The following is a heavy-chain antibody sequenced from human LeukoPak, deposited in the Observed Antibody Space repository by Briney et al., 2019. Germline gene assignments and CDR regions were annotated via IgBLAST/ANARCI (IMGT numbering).Heavy chain of an antibody. J-gene: IGHJ4*02. CDR1: GASISSSPYY. Sequence: PSETLSLTCIVSGASISSSPYYWGWIRQPPGKGLEWIGRIYYTGTTSYNPSLKSRVTISSDTSKNQFSLKLSSVTAADTAVYYCAREVLTGYYRPFPDYWGQGTLVTVSS. V-gene: IGHV4-39*07. D-gene: IGHD3-9*01. CDR2: IYYTGTT. CDR3: AREVLTGYYRPFPDY.